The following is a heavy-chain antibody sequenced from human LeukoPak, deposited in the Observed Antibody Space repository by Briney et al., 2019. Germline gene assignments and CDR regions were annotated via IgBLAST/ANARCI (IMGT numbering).Heavy chain of an antibody. J-gene: IGHJ5*02. D-gene: IGHD6-13*01. Sequence: EASVKVSCKASGYTFTNYYMHWVRQAPGQGLEWMGVIDPRGGSTTYAQKVQGRFTKTRDTSTSTVYMELRSLNSEDTAVYYCARSHSSWYCFDPWGQGTLVTVSS. CDR1: GYTFTNYY. CDR3: ARSHSSWYCFDP. V-gene: IGHV1-46*01. CDR2: IDPRGGST.